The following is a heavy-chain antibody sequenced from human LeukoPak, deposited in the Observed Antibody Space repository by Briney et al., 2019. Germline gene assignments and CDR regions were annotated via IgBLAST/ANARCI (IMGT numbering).Heavy chain of an antibody. CDR3: AAVAELEIDY. CDR2: IHSRGGT. D-gene: IGHD1-1*01. Sequence: SETLSLTCPVSGVSVSSGNYHWSWIRQPPGKGLDCIEYIHSRGGTSYNPSLESRVTISVDKSKNQFPLKMNSVTAADTAVYYCAAVAELEIDYWGQGTLVTVSS. V-gene: IGHV4-61*01. CDR1: GVSVSSGNYH. J-gene: IGHJ4*02.